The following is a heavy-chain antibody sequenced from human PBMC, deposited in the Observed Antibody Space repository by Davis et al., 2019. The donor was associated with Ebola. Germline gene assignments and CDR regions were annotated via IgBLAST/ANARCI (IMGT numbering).Heavy chain of an antibody. CDR2: FYPGDSAI. J-gene: IGHJ2*01. Sequence: GESLKISCKGSGYSFTAYWIGWVRQMPGKGLEWMWMFYPGDSAIRYSPSFQGQVNISDDKSITTAYLQWSSLKAADSAMYYCVIRCSWYGHFDLWGRGTLVTGSS. CDR3: VIRCSWYGHFDL. V-gene: IGHV5-51*01. CDR1: GYSFTAYW. D-gene: IGHD6-13*01.